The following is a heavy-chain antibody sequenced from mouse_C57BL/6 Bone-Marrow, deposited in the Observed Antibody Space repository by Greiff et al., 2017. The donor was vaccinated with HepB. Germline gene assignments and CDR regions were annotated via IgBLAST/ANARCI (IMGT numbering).Heavy chain of an antibody. D-gene: IGHD1-1*01. CDR2: IYPGDGDT. CDR1: GYAFSSYW. J-gene: IGHJ1*03. Sequence: QVQLQQSGAELVKPGASVKISCKASGYAFSSYWMNWVKQRPGKGLEWIGQIYPGDGDTNYNGKFKGKATLTAAKSSSTAYMQLSSLTSEDSAVYFCARRGLGSSYWYFDVWGTGTTVTVSS. CDR3: ARRGLGSSYWYFDV. V-gene: IGHV1-80*01.